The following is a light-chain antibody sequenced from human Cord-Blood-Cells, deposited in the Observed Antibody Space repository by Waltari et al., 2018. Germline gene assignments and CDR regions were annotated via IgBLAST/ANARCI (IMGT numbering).Light chain of an antibody. CDR2: GKN. CDR1: SLRSHS. J-gene: IGLJ2*01. V-gene: IGLV3-19*01. Sequence: SSELTQDTAVSVALGQTVRITCTGASLRSHSASWYQQKPGQAPVLVIYGKNNRPSGIPYRFSGSSSGNTASLTITGAQAEDEADYYCNSRDSSGNHVVFGGGTKLTVL. CDR3: NSRDSSGNHVV.